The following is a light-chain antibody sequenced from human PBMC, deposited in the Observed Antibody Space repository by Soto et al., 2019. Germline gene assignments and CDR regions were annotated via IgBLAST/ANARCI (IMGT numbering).Light chain of an antibody. J-gene: IGLJ3*02. CDR1: SSDVGGYQY. V-gene: IGLV2-14*01. Sequence: QSVLTQPASVSGSPGQSITISCTGTSSDVGGYQYVSWFQQYPGKAPKLLIYEVTNRPSGVSNRFSGSKSGNTASLTISGLQADDEADYYCSSFTTSSTWVFGGGTKLTVL. CDR2: EVT. CDR3: SSFTTSSTWV.